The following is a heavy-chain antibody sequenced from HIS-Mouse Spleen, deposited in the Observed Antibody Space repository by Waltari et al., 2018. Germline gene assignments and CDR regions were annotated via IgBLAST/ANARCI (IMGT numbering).Heavy chain of an antibody. D-gene: IGHD6-13*01. V-gene: IGHV4-39*07. Sequence: QLQLQESGPGLVKPSETLSLTCTVSGVSISSSSYYRGWIRQPPGKGLEWIGSTYYSGSTYYNPSLKSRVTISVDTAKNQFSLKLSSVTAADTAVYYCAREIPYSSSWYDWYFDLWGRGTLVTVSS. CDR1: GVSISSSSYY. CDR3: AREIPYSSSWYDWYFDL. J-gene: IGHJ2*01. CDR2: TYYSGST.